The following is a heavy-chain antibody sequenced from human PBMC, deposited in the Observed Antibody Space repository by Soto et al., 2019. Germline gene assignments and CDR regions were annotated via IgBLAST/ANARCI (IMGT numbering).Heavy chain of an antibody. CDR1: RSTLSRYG. CDR2: ITGSGAGT. D-gene: IGHD2-8*01. Sequence: EVQLLESGGGLVPPGGSLRLSCAASRSTLSRYGMTWVRQGPSKGLEWVSSITGSGAGTYYADSVKGRFTISRDNSKNTLYLQLNSLRAEDTAVYYCTTDPNGYFRGAFDNWGQGTMVTVSS. J-gene: IGHJ3*02. CDR3: TTDPNGYFRGAFDN. V-gene: IGHV3-23*01.